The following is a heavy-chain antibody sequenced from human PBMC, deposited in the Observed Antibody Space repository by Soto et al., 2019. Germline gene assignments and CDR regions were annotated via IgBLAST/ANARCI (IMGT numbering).Heavy chain of an antibody. J-gene: IGHJ3*02. CDR3: ARDHGGGGGTKDTKGRAFDI. Sequence: QVQLQESGPGLVKPSQTLSLTCTVSGGSISSGGYYWSWIRQHPGKGLEWIGYIYYSGSTYYNPSLKSRVNISVATSKNQFSLKLSSVTAADTAVYYCARDHGGGGGTKDTKGRAFDIWGQGTMVTVSS. CDR2: IYYSGST. V-gene: IGHV4-31*03. CDR1: GGSISSGGYY. D-gene: IGHD2-15*01.